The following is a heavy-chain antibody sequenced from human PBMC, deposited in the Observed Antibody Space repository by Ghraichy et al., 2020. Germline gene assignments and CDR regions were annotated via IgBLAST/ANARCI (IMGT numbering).Heavy chain of an antibody. CDR3: TRDRAFKCFDY. D-gene: IGHD3-10*01. Sequence: GESLNISCAASGFNFTSSWMNWVRQAPGKELEWVAGIKPDGSENYHVDSVTGRFTISRDNARNSLYLQMNSLRAEDTAFYYCTRDRAFKCFDYWGQGTLVTVCS. J-gene: IGHJ4*02. V-gene: IGHV3-7*03. CDR2: IKPDGSEN. CDR1: GFNFTSSW.